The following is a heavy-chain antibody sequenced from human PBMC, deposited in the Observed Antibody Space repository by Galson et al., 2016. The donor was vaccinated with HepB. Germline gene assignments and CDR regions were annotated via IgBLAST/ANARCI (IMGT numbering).Heavy chain of an antibody. V-gene: IGHV3-23*01. Sequence: SLRLSCAASGFPFSPYAMSWVRQPPGKGLEWVSSLSGSGDVAHNADSVTGRFTISSDNSNNTLDLQMNSLRAENTALYYCAKSGVWGTHRSPDYWGQGTLVTLSS. CDR1: GFPFSPYA. D-gene: IGHD3-16*02. J-gene: IGHJ4*02. CDR3: AKSGVWGTHRSPDY. CDR2: LSGSGDVA.